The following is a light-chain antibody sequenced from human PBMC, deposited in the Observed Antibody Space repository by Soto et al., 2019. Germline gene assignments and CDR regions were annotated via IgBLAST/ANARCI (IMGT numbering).Light chain of an antibody. CDR2: AAS. J-gene: IGKJ2*01. V-gene: IGKV1-39*01. CDR3: QQSYITPA. Sequence: DIQMTQSPSSLSASVGDRVTITCRASQSISRYLNWYQQKPGKAPKLLIYAASSLQSGVPSRFSGSGSGTDFTLTISSLQPEDFATYYCQQSYITPAFGQGTKLQIK. CDR1: QSISRY.